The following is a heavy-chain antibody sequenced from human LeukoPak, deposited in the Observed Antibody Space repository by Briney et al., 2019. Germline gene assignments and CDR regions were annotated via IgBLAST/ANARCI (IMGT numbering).Heavy chain of an antibody. CDR1: GYTFTSYD. J-gene: IGHJ3*02. CDR2: MNPNSGNT. V-gene: IGHV1-8*01. D-gene: IGHD3-10*01. CDR3: AKNIWFGESADGFNI. Sequence: ASVKVSCKASGYTFTSYDIDWVRQATGQGLEWMGWMNPNSGNTGYAQKFQGRVTMTRNTSISTAYMELSSLRSEDTAVYYCAKNIWFGESADGFNIWGQGTMVTVSS.